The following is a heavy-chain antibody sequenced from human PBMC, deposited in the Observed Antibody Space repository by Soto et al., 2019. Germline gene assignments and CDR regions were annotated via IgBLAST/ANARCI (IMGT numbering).Heavy chain of an antibody. CDR1: GDTSSSYA. D-gene: IGHD6-13*01. V-gene: IGHV1-69*06. Sequence: QVQLVQSGAEVRKPGSSVKVSCKASGDTSSSYAISWVRQAPGQGLEWMGGIVPFIGTTNYAQNFQGRVTITADKSTSTTYMELTSLRSEDTAVYYCARGGFSSSWRFDYWGQGALVTVSS. CDR2: IVPFIGTT. J-gene: IGHJ4*02. CDR3: ARGGFSSSWRFDY.